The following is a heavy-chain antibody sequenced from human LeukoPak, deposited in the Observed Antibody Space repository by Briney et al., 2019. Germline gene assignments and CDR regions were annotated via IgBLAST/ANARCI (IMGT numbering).Heavy chain of an antibody. J-gene: IGHJ4*02. D-gene: IGHD2-2*01. V-gene: IGHV3-23*01. CDR1: GFTFSSYA. Sequence: GGSLRLSCAASGFTFSSYAMSWVRQAPGKGLKWVSAISGSGGSAYYADSVKGRFTIPRDNSKNTLYLQMNSLRAEDTAVYYCAKDSIRTRYCSSTSCLNFDYWGQGTLVTVSS. CDR2: ISGSGGSA. CDR3: AKDSIRTRYCSSTSCLNFDY.